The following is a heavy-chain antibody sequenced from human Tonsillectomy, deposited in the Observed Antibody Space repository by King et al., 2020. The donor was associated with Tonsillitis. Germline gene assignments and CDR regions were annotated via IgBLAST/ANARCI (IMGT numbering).Heavy chain of an antibody. V-gene: IGHV1-46*01. CDR2: INPSADST. Sequence: QLVQSGAGVKKPGASVRVSCKASGYNFINYYMFWVRQAPGQGLEWMGRINPSADSTSYAQKFQDRFTMTRDTSTSTVYMELSSLTYEDTAVYYCAREGDYDVLTGYQPSMDVWGQGTTVTVSS. J-gene: IGHJ6*02. D-gene: IGHD3-9*01. CDR1: GYNFINYY. CDR3: AREGDYDVLTGYQPSMDV.